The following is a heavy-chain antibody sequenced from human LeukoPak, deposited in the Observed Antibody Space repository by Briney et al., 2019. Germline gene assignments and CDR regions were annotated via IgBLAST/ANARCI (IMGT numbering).Heavy chain of an antibody. CDR2: INPNSGGT. D-gene: IGHD6-19*01. CDR3: CGSSLAGFDGMDV. J-gene: IGHJ6*02. V-gene: IGHV1-2*02. CDR1: GYTFTGYY. Sequence: ASVKVSCKASGYTFTGYYMHWVRQAPGQGLEWMGWINPNSGGTNYAQKFQGRVTMTRDTSISTAYMELSRLRSDDTAVYYCCGSSLAGFDGMDVWGQGTTVTVSS.